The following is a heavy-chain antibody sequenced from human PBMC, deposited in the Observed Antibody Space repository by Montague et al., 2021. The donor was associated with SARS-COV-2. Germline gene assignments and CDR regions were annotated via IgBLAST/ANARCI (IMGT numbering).Heavy chain of an antibody. CDR1: GFTFDDYA. V-gene: IGHV3-9*01. J-gene: IGHJ4*02. D-gene: IGHD2-15*01. CDR3: VRVGGMEYCSGGNCYLDY. Sequence: SLRLSCAASGFTFDDYAMHWVRQASGKGLEWVSGISWNSGSIGYADSVKGRFTISRDNAKNSLYLQMNSLRAEDTAVYYCVRVGGMEYCSGGNCYLDYWGQGTLVTVSS. CDR2: ISWNSGSI.